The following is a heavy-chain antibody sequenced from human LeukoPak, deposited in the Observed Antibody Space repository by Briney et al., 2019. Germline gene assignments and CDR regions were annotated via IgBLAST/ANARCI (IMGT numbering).Heavy chain of an antibody. CDR2: IYYSGST. J-gene: IGHJ4*02. D-gene: IGHD6-19*01. CDR1: GGFISSYY. Sequence: SETLSLTCTVSGGFISSYYWGWIRQPPGKGLEWIGSIYYSGSTYYNPSLKSRVTISVDTSKNQFSLKLSSVTAADTAVYYCARLSSGWYTVDYWGQGTLVTVSS. V-gene: IGHV4-39*07. CDR3: ARLSSGWYTVDY.